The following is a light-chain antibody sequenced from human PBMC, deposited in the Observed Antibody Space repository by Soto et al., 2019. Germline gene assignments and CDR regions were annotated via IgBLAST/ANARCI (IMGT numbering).Light chain of an antibody. V-gene: IGKV3D-15*01. J-gene: IGKJ4*01. CDR1: QSVSSN. Sequence: EIVLAQSPATLSLSPGERAALCCRASQSVSSNLAWYQQKPGQPPRLLIYDASTRATGIPARFSGSQSGTEFTLTISSLLSEDFAVYSCQQYNNWPLTFGGGTKVDIK. CDR2: DAS. CDR3: QQYNNWPLT.